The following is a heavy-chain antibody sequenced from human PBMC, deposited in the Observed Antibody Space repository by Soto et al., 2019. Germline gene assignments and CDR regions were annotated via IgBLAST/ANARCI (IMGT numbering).Heavy chain of an antibody. J-gene: IGHJ6*02. CDR3: ARMGVVPAAIRYYFYGMDV. V-gene: IGHV1-3*01. CDR2: INAGNGNT. CDR1: GYTFTSYA. Sequence: SVKVCCKASGYTFTSYAMHWVRQATGQRLEWMGWINAGNGNTKYSQKFQGRVTITRDTSASTAYMELSSLRSEDTAVYYCARMGVVPAAIRYYFYGMDVWGQGTTVTVSS. D-gene: IGHD2-2*02.